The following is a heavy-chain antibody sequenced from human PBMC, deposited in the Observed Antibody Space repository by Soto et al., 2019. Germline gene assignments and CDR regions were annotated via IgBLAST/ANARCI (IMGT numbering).Heavy chain of an antibody. J-gene: IGHJ4*02. CDR2: ISYDGSNK. CDR3: ARSGSIDY. V-gene: IGHV3-30-3*01. Sequence: LRLSCAASGFTFSSYAMHWVRQAPGKGLEWVAVISYDGSNKYYADSVKGRFTISRDNSKNTLYLQMNSLRAEDTAVYYCARSGSIDYWGQGTLVTVSS. CDR1: GFTFSSYA. D-gene: IGHD3-3*01.